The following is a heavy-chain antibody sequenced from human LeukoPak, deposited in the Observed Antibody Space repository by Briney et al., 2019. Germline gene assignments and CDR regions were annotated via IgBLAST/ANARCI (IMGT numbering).Heavy chain of an antibody. J-gene: IGHJ4*02. CDR1: GGSISSYY. CDR2: IYYSGSN. CDR3: ARLEGVGWSHVDTARADEYYFDH. V-gene: IGHV4-59*08. Sequence: PSETLSLTCTVSGGSISSYYWSWIRQPPGKGLEWIGYIYYSGSNNYNPSLKSRVTISVSTSKKQFSLKLSCVTAAETAVYYWARLEGVGWSHVDTARADEYYFDHWGQGTLVTVSS. D-gene: IGHD5-18*01.